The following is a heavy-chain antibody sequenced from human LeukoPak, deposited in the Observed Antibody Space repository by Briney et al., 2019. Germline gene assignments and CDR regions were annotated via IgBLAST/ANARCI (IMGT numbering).Heavy chain of an antibody. J-gene: IGHJ4*02. V-gene: IGHV1-2*02. CDR1: GYTFTGYY. CDR3: ARRAYYYDSSGYLLEYYFDY. Sequence: ASVKVSCKASGYTFTGYYMHWVRQAPGQGLEWMGWINPNSGGTNYAQKFQGRVTMTRDTSISTAYMELSRLRSDDTAVYYCARRAYYYDSSGYLLEYYFDYWGQGTLVTVSS. CDR2: INPNSGGT. D-gene: IGHD3-22*01.